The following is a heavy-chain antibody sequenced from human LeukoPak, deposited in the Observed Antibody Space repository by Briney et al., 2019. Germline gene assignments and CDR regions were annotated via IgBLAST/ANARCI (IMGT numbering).Heavy chain of an antibody. CDR3: ARVQYDFWSGYSIGYFDL. Sequence: PSETLSLTCAVYGGSFSGYYWSWIRQPPGKGLEWIGEINHSGSTNYNPSLKSRVTISVDTSKNQFSLKLCSVTAADTAVYYCARVQYDFWSGYSIGYFDLWGRGTLVTVSS. CDR2: INHSGST. CDR1: GGSFSGYY. V-gene: IGHV4-34*01. D-gene: IGHD3-3*01. J-gene: IGHJ2*01.